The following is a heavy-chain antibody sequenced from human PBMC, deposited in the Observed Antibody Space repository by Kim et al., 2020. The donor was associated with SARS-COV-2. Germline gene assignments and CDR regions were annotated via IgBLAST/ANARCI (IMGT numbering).Heavy chain of an antibody. CDR2: IYYSGST. CDR1: GGSISSGGYY. Sequence: SETLSLTCTVSGGSISSGGYYWSWIRQHPGKGLEWIGYIYYSGSTYYNPSPKSRVTISVDTSKNQFPLKLSSVTAADTAVYYCARNIGITMIVVVTGWFDPWGQGTLVTVSS. V-gene: IGHV4-31*03. D-gene: IGHD3-22*01. J-gene: IGHJ5*02. CDR3: ARNIGITMIVVVTGWFDP.